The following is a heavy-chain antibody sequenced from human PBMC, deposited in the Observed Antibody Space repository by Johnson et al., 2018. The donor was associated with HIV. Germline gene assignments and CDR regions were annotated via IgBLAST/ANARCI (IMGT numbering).Heavy chain of an antibody. CDR3: AKDRVGATSPQAQNAFDI. CDR2: IRYDGSNT. CDR1: GFTFSSYG. J-gene: IGHJ3*02. V-gene: IGHV3-30*02. Sequence: QVLLVESGGGVFQPGGSLRLSCAASGFTFSSYGMHWVRQAPGKGLEWVAFIRYDGSNTYYVDSVKGRFTISRDNSKNTLYLQMNSLRAEDTAVYYCAKDRVGATSPQAQNAFDIWGQGTMVTVSS. D-gene: IGHD1-26*01.